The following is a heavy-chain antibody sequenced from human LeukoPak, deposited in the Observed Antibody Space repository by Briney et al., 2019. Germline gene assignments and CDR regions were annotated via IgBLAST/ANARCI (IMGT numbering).Heavy chain of an antibody. CDR2: IYSGGST. Sequence: GGSLRLSCAASGFIVSSKYMSWVRQAPGKWLEWVSVIYSGGSTHYADSVKGRFTISRDNSKNMLYLQMNSLRAEDTAVYYCAGGPKQQLLWGRASNGFDPWGQGTLVTVSS. CDR1: GFIVSSKY. CDR3: AGGPKQQLLWGRASNGFDP. D-gene: IGHD2-2*01. V-gene: IGHV3-66*01. J-gene: IGHJ5*02.